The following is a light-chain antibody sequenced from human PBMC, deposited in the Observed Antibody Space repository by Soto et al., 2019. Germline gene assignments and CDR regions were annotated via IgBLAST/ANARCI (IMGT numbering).Light chain of an antibody. J-gene: IGKJ5*01. Sequence: AIQLTQSPSSLSASVRDSVTIPFRASQGISSALAWYQQKPGKDPKXLIYDDSSLESGVPSRFSGSGSGTDFTLTISSLQPEDFATYYCQQFNNYPTFGQGTRLEIK. CDR2: DDS. CDR3: QQFNNYPT. V-gene: IGKV1D-13*01. CDR1: QGISSA.